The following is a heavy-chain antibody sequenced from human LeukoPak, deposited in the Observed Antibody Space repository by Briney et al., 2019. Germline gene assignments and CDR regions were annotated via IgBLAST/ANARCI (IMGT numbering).Heavy chain of an antibody. J-gene: IGHJ4*02. CDR3: TSDDYGDYLFDY. CDR2: IKSKTDGGTT. V-gene: IGHV3-15*01. CDR1: GFTFSNAW. Sequence: GGSLRLSCAASGFTFSNAWMSWVRQAPGKGVEWGGRIKSKTDGGTTDYAAPVKGRFTISRDDSKNTLYLQMNSLKTEDTAVYYCTSDDYGDYLFDYWGQGTLVTVSS. D-gene: IGHD4-17*01.